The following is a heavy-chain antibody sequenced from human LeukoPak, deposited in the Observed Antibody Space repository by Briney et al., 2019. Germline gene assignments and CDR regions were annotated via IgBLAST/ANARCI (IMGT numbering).Heavy chain of an antibody. Sequence: PGGSLRLSCAASGFTFGSYWMSWVRQAPGKRLEWVATIKEDGSDKNYVDSVKGRFTISRDNVKNSVYLQMNSLRAEDTAVYYCAREKNLGTWGQGTLVTVSS. CDR2: IKEDGSDK. D-gene: IGHD1-14*01. CDR3: AREKNLGT. CDR1: GFTFGSYW. J-gene: IGHJ4*02. V-gene: IGHV3-7*05.